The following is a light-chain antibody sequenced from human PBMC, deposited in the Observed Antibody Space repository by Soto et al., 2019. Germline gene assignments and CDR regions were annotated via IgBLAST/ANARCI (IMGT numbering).Light chain of an antibody. CDR2: LNSDGSH. J-gene: IGLJ2*01. CDR3: QTWGTGTAGVV. V-gene: IGLV4-69*01. CDR1: SGHSSYA. Sequence: QSVLTQSPSASASLGASVKLTCTLSSGHSSYAIAWHQQQPEKGPRYLMKLNSDGSHSKGDGIPDRFSGSSSGAERYLTISSLQSEDEADYYCQTWGTGTAGVVFGGGTKLTVL.